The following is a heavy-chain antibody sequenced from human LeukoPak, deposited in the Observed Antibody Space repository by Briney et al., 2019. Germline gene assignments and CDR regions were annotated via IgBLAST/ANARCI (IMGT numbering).Heavy chain of an antibody. Sequence: GRSLRLSCAASGFTFSSYGMHWVRQAPGKGLEWVAVISYDGSNKYYADSVKGRFTISRDNSKNTLYLQMNSLRAEDTAVYYCAKDSLPGVWSGYLDYWGQGTLVTVSP. CDR2: ISYDGSNK. CDR3: AKDSLPGVWSGYLDY. CDR1: GFTFSSYG. J-gene: IGHJ4*02. V-gene: IGHV3-30*18. D-gene: IGHD3-3*01.